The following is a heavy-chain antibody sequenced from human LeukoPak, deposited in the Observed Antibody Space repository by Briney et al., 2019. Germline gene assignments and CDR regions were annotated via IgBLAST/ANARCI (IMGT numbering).Heavy chain of an antibody. CDR1: GGSIDNEDDY. Sequence: PSQTLSLTCTVSGGSIDNEDDYWNWIRQPPGKGLEWIGYMSSGGTAYYNPSLKSRLTISIDRSKNQFSLRLRSVTAADTAVYYCARERVDVVSTGPGEVVIPAWFDPWGLGTLVTVSS. CDR2: MSSGGTA. V-gene: IGHV4-30-2*01. J-gene: IGHJ5*02. D-gene: IGHD5/OR15-5a*01. CDR3: ARERVDVVSTGPGEVVIPAWFDP.